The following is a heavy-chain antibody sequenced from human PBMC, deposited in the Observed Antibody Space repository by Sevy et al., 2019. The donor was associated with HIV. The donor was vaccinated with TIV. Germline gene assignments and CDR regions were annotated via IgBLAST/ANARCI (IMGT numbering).Heavy chain of an antibody. D-gene: IGHD2-2*01. J-gene: IGHJ4*02. Sequence: SETLSLTCTVSGGSISSYYWSWIRQPAGKGLEWIGRIYPSGITNYNPSLKSRVPMSVDTSKNQFSLNLGSVTAADTAVYYCARGWCRSASCYYDYWGQGTLVTVSS. V-gene: IGHV4-4*07. CDR2: IYPSGIT. CDR3: ARGWCRSASCYYDY. CDR1: GGSISSYY.